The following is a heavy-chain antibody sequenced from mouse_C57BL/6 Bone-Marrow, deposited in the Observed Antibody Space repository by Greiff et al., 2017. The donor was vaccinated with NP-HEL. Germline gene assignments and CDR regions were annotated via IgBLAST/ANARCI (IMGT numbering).Heavy chain of an antibody. CDR1: GFTFNTYA. CDR3: VRDVYYGSSYWFAY. J-gene: IGHJ3*01. D-gene: IGHD1-1*01. Sequence: EVQLQESGGGLVQPKGSLKLSCAASGFTFNTYAMHWVRQAPGKGLEWVARIRSKSSNYATYYADSVKDRFTISRDDSQSMLYLQMNNLKTEDTAMYYCVRDVYYGSSYWFAYWGQGTLVTVSA. CDR2: IRSKSSNYAT. V-gene: IGHV10-3*01.